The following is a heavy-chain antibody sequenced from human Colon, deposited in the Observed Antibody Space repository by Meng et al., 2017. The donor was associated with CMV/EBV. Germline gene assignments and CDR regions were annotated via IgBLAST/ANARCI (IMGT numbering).Heavy chain of an antibody. D-gene: IGHD1-14*01. V-gene: IGHV3-23*01. CDR3: AKCSGKFDY. J-gene: IGHJ4*02. CDR1: GRGFRSYA. CDR2: VISSGGTT. Sequence: CEGPGRGFRSYAWICIRQAQGKELQWVYAVISSGGTTWFAESVKGRFTISRDNSNDTLYLQMNSLGAEDTAIYYCAKCSGKFDYWGQGTLVTVSS.